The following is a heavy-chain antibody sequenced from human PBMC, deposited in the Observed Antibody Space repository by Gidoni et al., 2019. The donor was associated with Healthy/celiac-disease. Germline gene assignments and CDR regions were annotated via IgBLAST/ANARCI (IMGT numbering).Heavy chain of an antibody. D-gene: IGHD3-22*01. CDR3: AREAWGYYDSSRGGDY. CDR2: ISAYNGNT. Sequence: QVQLVQSGAEVKKPGASVKVSSTASGYTFTSYGISWVRQAPGQGLEWMGWISAYNGNTNYAQKLQGRVTMTTDTSTSTAYMELRSLRSDDTAVYYCAREAWGYYDSSRGGDYWGQGTLVTVSS. CDR1: GYTFTSYG. V-gene: IGHV1-18*01. J-gene: IGHJ4*02.